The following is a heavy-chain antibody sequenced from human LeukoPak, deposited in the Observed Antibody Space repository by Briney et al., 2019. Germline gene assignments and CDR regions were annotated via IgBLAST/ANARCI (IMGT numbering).Heavy chain of an antibody. CDR2: IIPIFGTA. D-gene: IGHD5-24*01. CDR1: VGTFSSYA. CDR3: ARDSSRGGYNPYFLDY. J-gene: IGHJ4*02. V-gene: IGHV1-69*01. Sequence: VASVKVSCKASVGTFSSYAISWVRQAPGQGLEWMGGIIPIFGTANYAQKFQGRVTITADESTSTAYMELSSLRSEDTAVYYCARDSSRGGYNPYFLDYWGQGTLVTVSS.